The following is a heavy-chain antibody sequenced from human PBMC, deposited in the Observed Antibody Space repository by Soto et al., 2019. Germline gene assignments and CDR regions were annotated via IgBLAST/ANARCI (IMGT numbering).Heavy chain of an antibody. CDR1: GYTFITYG. D-gene: IGHD3-10*01. J-gene: IGHJ4*02. CDR2: ISTFNGNT. V-gene: IGHV1-18*01. Sequence: ASVKVSCKASGYTFITYGLSWVRQAPGQGFEWMGWISTFNGNTNYAQKFQGRVTMTTDTSTSAAYMELRSLGSDDTAVYYCARGGEKFDYWGQGALVTVSS. CDR3: ARGGEKFDY.